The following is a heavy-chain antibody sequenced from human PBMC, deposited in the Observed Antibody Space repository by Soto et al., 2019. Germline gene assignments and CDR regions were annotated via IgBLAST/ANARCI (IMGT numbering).Heavy chain of an antibody. CDR2: ITNDGSYI. CDR1: GFTFSNYG. V-gene: IGHV3-30*03. J-gene: IGHJ4*02. Sequence: GGSLRLSCAASGFTFSNYGMHWVRQTPGKGLEWVAAITNDGSYIYYADSVKGRFTISRDNAKNSLYLQMNSLRAEDTAVYYCARSPSMTTVSLDYWGQGTLVTVSS. D-gene: IGHD4-17*01. CDR3: ARSPSMTTVSLDY.